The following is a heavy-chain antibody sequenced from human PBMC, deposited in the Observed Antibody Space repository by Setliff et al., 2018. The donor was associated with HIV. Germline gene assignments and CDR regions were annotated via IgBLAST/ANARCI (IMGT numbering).Heavy chain of an antibody. V-gene: IGHV4-4*09. CDR3: ARLIHTGLLYFDY. D-gene: IGHD2-8*02. Sequence: SETLSLTCFVSGVSISGHFWGWIRQPPGKGLEWIGYIYTSGTTEYNPSLDSRVTISVDTSRDQFSLNLRSVTAADTALYFCARLIHTGLLYFDYWGLRLSWSPSPQ. CDR2: IYTSGTT. J-gene: IGHJ4*02. CDR1: GVSISGHF.